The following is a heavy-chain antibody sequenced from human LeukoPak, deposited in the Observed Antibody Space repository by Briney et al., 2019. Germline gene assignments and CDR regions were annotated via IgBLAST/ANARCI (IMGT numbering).Heavy chain of an antibody. V-gene: IGHV3-30*01. CDR1: GFSFSSYA. J-gene: IGHJ4*02. D-gene: IGHD4-23*01. CDR2: MSYDGSNK. CDR3: ARDWGLRWSFDY. Sequence: GRALRLSCAASGFSFSSYAMHWVRQAPGKGLEWVEVMSYDGSNKYYADSVKGRFTISRDNSKNTLYLQMNSLRAEDTAVYYCARDWGLRWSFDYWGQGTLVTVSS.